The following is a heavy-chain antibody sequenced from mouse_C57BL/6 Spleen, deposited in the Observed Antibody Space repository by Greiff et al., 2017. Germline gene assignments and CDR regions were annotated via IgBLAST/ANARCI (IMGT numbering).Heavy chain of an antibody. CDR2: IYPGSGST. J-gene: IGHJ2*01. CDR1: GYTFTSYW. CDR3: ARSGFITTVVATDY. Sequence: QVQLQQPGAELVKPGASVKMSCKASGYTFTSYWITWVKQRPGQGLEWIGDIYPGSGSTNYNEKFKSKATLTADTSSSTAYMQLSSLTSEDSAVYYCARSGFITTVVATDYWGQGTTLTVSS. D-gene: IGHD1-1*01. V-gene: IGHV1-55*01.